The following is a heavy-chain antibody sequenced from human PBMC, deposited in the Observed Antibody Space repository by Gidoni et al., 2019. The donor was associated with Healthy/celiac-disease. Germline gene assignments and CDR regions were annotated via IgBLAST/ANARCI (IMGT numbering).Heavy chain of an antibody. CDR1: RGSIRSRNW. V-gene: IGHV4-4*02. CDR2: SYHSGSN. Sequence: QVHLPDSGPRLVNPSGTLSPTCAVSRGSIRSRNWWSWVRQPPGKGLEWIGESYHSGSNNYNPSLKSRVTISVDKSKNQFSLKLSSVTAADTAVYYCARDRGGDTPRQGFAFDIWGQGTMVTVSS. CDR3: ARDRGGDTPRQGFAFDI. J-gene: IGHJ3*02. D-gene: IGHD2-21*01.